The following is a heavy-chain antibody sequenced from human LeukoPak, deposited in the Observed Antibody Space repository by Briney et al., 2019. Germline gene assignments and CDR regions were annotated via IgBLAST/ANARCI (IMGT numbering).Heavy chain of an antibody. CDR2: ISDTGGNT. V-gene: IGHV3-23*01. J-gene: IGHJ4*02. D-gene: IGHD1/OR15-1a*01. CDR3: AKGRTNDY. Sequence: PGGSLRLSCAASGFTFSTHAMSWVRQTPERGLEWVSAISDTGGNTFYADSVKGRFTISRDNSKNTLYLQMNSLRAEDTAIYYCAKGRTNDYWGQGTLVTVSS. CDR1: GFTFSTHA.